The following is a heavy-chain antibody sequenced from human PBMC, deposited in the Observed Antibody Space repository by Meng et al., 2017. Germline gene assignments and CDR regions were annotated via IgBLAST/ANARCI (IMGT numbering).Heavy chain of an antibody. V-gene: IGHV1-69*06. D-gene: IGHD3-22*01. CDR3: ARDWSKYYDSRGYEDAFDI. Sequence: SVKVSCKASGGTFSSYAISWVRQAPGQGLEWMGGIIPIFGTANYAKKIQGRVTITADKSTSTDYMELSSLRSEDTAVDYCARDWSKYYDSRGYEDAFDIWGQGTMVTVSS. CDR2: IIPIFGTA. CDR1: GGTFSSYA. J-gene: IGHJ3*02.